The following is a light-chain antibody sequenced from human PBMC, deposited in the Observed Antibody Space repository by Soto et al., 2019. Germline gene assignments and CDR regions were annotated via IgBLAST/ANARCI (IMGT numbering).Light chain of an antibody. J-gene: IGLJ1*01. CDR1: SSDIGTYNR. Sequence: QSVLTQPASVSGSPGQSITISCIGTSSDIGTYNRVSWYQQPPGTAPKLIIYEVNNRPSGVPDRFSGSKSGNTASLIISGLQAEDEADYYCNSFTTSSTYVFGTGTKVTV. CDR2: EVN. CDR3: NSFTTSSTYV. V-gene: IGLV2-18*02.